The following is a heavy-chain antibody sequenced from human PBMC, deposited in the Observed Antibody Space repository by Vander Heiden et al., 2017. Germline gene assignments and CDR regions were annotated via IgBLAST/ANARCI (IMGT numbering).Heavy chain of an antibody. V-gene: IGHV4-59*01. CDR3: AREAVTSPLFDY. CDR1: GGSISSYY. D-gene: IGHD4-4*01. CDR2: IYYSGST. J-gene: IGHJ4*02. Sequence: QVQLQESGPGLVKPSETLSLTCTVSGGSISSYYWSWIRQPPGKGLEWIGYIYYSGSTNYNPALKSRVTISVDTSKKKFSLKMRSVTAADTAVYYSAREAVTSPLFDYWGQGTLVTVSS.